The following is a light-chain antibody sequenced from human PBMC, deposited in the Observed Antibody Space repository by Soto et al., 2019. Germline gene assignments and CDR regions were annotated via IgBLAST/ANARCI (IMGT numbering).Light chain of an antibody. CDR1: QDITNY. CDR3: QHYDHLPIT. CDR2: DAS. J-gene: IGKJ5*01. Sequence: DIQMTQSPSSLSASVGARVPITCQASQDITNYLNWYQQKPGKAPRLLLYDASSLETGVPSRFSGSGSGTDFTFTISSLQPEDIATYYCQHYDHLPITFGQGTRLEI. V-gene: IGKV1-33*01.